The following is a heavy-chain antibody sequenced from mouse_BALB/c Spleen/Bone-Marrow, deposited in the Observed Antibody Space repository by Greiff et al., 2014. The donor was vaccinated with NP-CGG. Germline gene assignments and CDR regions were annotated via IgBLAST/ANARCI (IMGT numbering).Heavy chain of an antibody. V-gene: IGHV5-2*01. CDR3: ARSSTMYWYFDV. J-gene: IGHJ1*01. D-gene: IGHD2-1*01. CDR1: EKEFPSPE. Sequence: GQLQQSGGGLVQPGESLKLSCESNEKEFPSPEMSWGRKTPGKRLGLVAAINSDGGSTYYPDTMERRFIISRNNTKKTLYLQMSSLRSEDTALYYCARSSTMYWYFDVWGAGTTVTVSS. CDR2: INSDGGST.